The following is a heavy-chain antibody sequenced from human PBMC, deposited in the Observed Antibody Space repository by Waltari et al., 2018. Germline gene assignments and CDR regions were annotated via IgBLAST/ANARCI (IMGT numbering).Heavy chain of an antibody. J-gene: IGHJ3*02. CDR3: AKTPFKYYYDSSGPYPGAFDI. Sequence: APGKGLEWMGRVDPEDGETIYAEKFQGRVTITADTSTDTAYMELSSLRSEDTAVYYCAKTPFKYYYDSSGPYPGAFDIWGQGTMVTVSS. CDR2: VDPEDGET. D-gene: IGHD3-22*01. V-gene: IGHV1-69-2*01.